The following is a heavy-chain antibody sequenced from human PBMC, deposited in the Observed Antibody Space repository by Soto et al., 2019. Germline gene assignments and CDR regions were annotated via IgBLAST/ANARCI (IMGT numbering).Heavy chain of an antibody. J-gene: IGHJ6*02. V-gene: IGHV1-2*02. D-gene: IGHD3-10*01. CDR3: ARGRAFGYYYGMDV. CDR1: GYTFTSYG. Sequence: ASVKGSCKASGYTFTSYGISWVRQAPGQGLEWMGWINPNSGGTNYAQKFQGRVTMTRDTSISTAYMELSRLRSDDTAVYYCARGRAFGYYYGMDVWGQGTTVTVSS. CDR2: INPNSGGT.